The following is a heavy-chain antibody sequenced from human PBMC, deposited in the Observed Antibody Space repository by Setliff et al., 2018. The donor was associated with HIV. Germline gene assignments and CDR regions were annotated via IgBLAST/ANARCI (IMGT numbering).Heavy chain of an antibody. D-gene: IGHD1-26*01. CDR2: ISGSGGST. J-gene: IGHJ5*02. Sequence: AGGSLRLSCAASGFTFSSYVMTWVRQAPGKGLEWVSGISGSGGSTYYADSVKGRFTIPRDNSKNTLFLRMNSLRADDTAVYYCARARLQGIVTAVGPRDNCLDPWGQGTRVTVS. CDR3: ARARLQGIVTAVGPRDNCLDP. V-gene: IGHV3-23*01. CDR1: GFTFSSYV.